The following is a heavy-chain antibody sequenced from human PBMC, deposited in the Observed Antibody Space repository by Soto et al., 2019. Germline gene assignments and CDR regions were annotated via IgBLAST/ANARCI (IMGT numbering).Heavy chain of an antibody. Sequence: PSATLSLTCAVSGGSISSGGYYWRCIRQPPGKGLEWIGYIYYSGSTYYNPSLKSRVTISVATSKNQFSLKLSSVTAADTAVYYCARVFGDTAMVVDYWGQGTLVTVS. D-gene: IGHD5-18*01. CDR3: ARVFGDTAMVVDY. J-gene: IGHJ4*02. V-gene: IGHV4-31*11. CDR2: IYYSGST. CDR1: GGSISSGGYY.